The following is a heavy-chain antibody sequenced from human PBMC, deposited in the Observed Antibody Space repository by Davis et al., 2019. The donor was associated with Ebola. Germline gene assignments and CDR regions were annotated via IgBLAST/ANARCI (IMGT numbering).Heavy chain of an antibody. Sequence: ASVKVSCKASGYTFTSYYMHWVRQAPGQGLEWMGIINPSGGSTSYAQKFQGRVTMTRNTSISTAYMELSSLRSEDTAVYYCARKPHYDFWSGYSRGRFDPWGQGTLVTVSS. J-gene: IGHJ5*02. CDR1: GYTFTSYY. CDR3: ARKPHYDFWSGYSRGRFDP. V-gene: IGHV1-46*01. CDR2: INPSGGST. D-gene: IGHD3-3*01.